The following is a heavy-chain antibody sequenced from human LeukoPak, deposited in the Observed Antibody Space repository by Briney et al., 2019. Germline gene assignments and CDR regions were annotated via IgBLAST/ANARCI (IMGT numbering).Heavy chain of an antibody. CDR1: GFSFSSYS. Sequence: GGSLRLSCAASGFSFSSYSMNWVRQAPGKGLEWVSAISGSGGSTYYADSVKGRFTISRDNSKNTLYLQMNSLRAEDTAVYYCAKDYRGSYPGNWFAPWGQETLVTVSS. J-gene: IGHJ5*02. D-gene: IGHD1-26*01. CDR3: AKDYRGSYPGNWFAP. CDR2: ISGSGGST. V-gene: IGHV3-23*01.